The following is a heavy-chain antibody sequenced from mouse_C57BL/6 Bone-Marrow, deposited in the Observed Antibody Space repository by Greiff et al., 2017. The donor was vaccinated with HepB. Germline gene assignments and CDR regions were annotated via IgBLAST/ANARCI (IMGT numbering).Heavy chain of an antibody. CDR2: IHPNSGST. D-gene: IGHD1-1*01. J-gene: IGHJ4*01. Sequence: QVQLKESGAELVKPGASVKLSCKASGYTFTSYWMHWVKQRPGQGLEWIGMIHPNSGSTNYNEKFKSKATLTVDKSSSTAYMQLSSLTSEDSAVYYCARSLYYYGSSYAMDYWGQGTSVTVSS. CDR3: ARSLYYYGSSYAMDY. V-gene: IGHV1-64*01. CDR1: GYTFTSYW.